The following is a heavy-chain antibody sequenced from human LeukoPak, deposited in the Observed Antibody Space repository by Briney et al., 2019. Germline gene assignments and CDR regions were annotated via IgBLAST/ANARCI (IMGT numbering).Heavy chain of an antibody. V-gene: IGHV4-59*08. Sequence: SETLSLTCTVSGGSISSYYWSWIRQPPGKGLEWIGYIYYSGSTNYNPSLKSRVTISVDTSKNQFSLKLSSVTAADTAVYYCASTPDRIAVAGKYYYYYYMDVWGKGTTVTISS. D-gene: IGHD6-19*01. J-gene: IGHJ6*03. CDR1: GGSISSYY. CDR2: IYYSGST. CDR3: ASTPDRIAVAGKYYYYYYMDV.